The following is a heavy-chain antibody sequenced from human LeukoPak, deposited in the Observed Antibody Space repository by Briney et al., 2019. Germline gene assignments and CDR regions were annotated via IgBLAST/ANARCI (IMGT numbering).Heavy chain of an antibody. CDR3: ARDASGSNYDILTGYYGFDY. CDR1: GYSISSGYY. Sequence: SETLSLTCAVSGYSISSGYYWGWIRQPPGKGLEWIGSIYHSGSTYYNPSLKSRVTISVDTSKNQFSLKLSSVTAADTAVFYCARDASGSNYDILTGYYGFDYWGQGTLVTVSS. J-gene: IGHJ4*02. CDR2: IYHSGST. V-gene: IGHV4-38-2*02. D-gene: IGHD3-9*01.